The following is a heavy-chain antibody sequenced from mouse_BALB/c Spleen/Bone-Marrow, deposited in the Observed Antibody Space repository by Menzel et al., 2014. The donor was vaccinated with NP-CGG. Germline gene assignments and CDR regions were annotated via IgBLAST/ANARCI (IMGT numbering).Heavy chain of an antibody. J-gene: IGHJ2*01. Sequence: EVMLVESGGGLVKPGGSLKLSCAASRFTFSNYAMSWVRQTPEKRLEWVATISSGGSYTYYPDSVKGRFTISRDNAQNTLYLQTSSLRSEDTAMCFCARQENWALDYWGQGTTLTVSS. CDR3: ARQENWALDY. CDR1: RFTFSNYA. CDR2: ISSGGSYT. V-gene: IGHV5-9-1*01. D-gene: IGHD4-1*01.